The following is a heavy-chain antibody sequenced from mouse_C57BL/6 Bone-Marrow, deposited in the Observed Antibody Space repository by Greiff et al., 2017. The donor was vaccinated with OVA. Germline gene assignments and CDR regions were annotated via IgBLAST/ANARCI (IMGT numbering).Heavy chain of an antibody. CDR3: ARNCDGYYDFDY. V-gene: IGHV1-69*01. Sequence: VQLQQPGAELVMPGASVKLSCKASGYTFTSYWMHWVKQRPGQGLEWIGEIDPSDSYTNYNQKFKGKSTLTVDKSSSTAYMQLSSLTSEDSAVYYCARNCDGYYDFDYWGQGTTLTVSS. CDR1: GYTFTSYW. CDR2: IDPSDSYT. J-gene: IGHJ2*01. D-gene: IGHD2-3*01.